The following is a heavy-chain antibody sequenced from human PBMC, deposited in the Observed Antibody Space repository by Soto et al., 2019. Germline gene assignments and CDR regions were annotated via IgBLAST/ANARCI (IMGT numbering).Heavy chain of an antibody. CDR2: ISAYNGNT. V-gene: IGHV1-18*01. CDR1: GYTFTSSG. CDR3: ATSQATGPHHYHFDY. Sequence: ASVKVSCKASGYTFTSSGISWVRQAPGQGLEWMGWISAYNGNTNYAQKLQGRVTMTTDTSTSTAYMELRSLRSDDTAVYYCATSQATGPHHYHFDYWGQGNLVTVSS. D-gene: IGHD1-1*01. J-gene: IGHJ4*02.